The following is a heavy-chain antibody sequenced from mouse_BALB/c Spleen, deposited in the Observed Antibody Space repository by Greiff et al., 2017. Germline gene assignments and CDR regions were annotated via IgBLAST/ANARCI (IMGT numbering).Heavy chain of an antibody. CDR1: GYSITSDYA. Sequence: EVKLMESGPGLVKPSQSLSLTCTVTGYSITSDYAWNWIRQFPGNKLEWMGYISYSGSTSYNPSLKSRISITRDTSKNQFFLQLNSVTTEDTATYYCAREYYRYDSAWFAYWGQGTLVTVSA. CDR2: ISYSGST. D-gene: IGHD2-14*01. J-gene: IGHJ3*01. V-gene: IGHV3-2*02. CDR3: AREYYRYDSAWFAY.